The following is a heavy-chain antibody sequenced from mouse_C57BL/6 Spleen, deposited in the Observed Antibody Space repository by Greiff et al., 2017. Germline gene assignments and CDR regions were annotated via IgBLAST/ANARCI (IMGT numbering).Heavy chain of an antibody. CDR2: IDPSDSET. D-gene: IGHD1-1*01. V-gene: IGHV1-52*01. CDR3: ARAGGSSFDY. CDR1: GYTFTSYW. J-gene: IGHJ2*01. Sequence: VQLQQPGAELVRPGSSVKLSCKASGYTFTSYWMHWVKQRPIQGLEWIGNIDPSDSETHYNQKFKDKATLTVDKSSSTAYMQLSSLTSEASAVYYCARAGGSSFDYWGQGTTLTVSS.